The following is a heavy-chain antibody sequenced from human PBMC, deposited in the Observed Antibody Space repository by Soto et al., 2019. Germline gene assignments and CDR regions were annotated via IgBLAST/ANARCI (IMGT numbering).Heavy chain of an antibody. CDR1: GGSISSYY. V-gene: IGHV4-59*01. J-gene: IGHJ3*02. D-gene: IGHD3-9*01. CDR3: ASILSKLDAFDI. Sequence: PSETLSLTCTVSGGSISSYYWSWIRQPPGKGLEWIGYIYYSGSTNYNPSLKSRVTISVDTSKNQFSLKLSSVTAAGTAVYYCASILSKLDAFDIWGQGTMVTVSS. CDR2: IYYSGST.